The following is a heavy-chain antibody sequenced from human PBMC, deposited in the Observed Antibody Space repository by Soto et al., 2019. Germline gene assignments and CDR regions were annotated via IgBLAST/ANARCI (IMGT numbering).Heavy chain of an antibody. CDR1: GGSISSSSYY. D-gene: IGHD3-3*02. J-gene: IGHJ5*02. Sequence: SETLSLTCTVSGGSISSSSYYWGWIRQSPGKGLEWIGSMYHSGNTYYNPSLKSRVTISVDTSKNQFSLKLSSVTAADTAVYYCASPKIAFYNWFDPWGQGTLVTVSS. V-gene: IGHV4-39*01. CDR2: MYHSGNT. CDR3: ASPKIAFYNWFDP.